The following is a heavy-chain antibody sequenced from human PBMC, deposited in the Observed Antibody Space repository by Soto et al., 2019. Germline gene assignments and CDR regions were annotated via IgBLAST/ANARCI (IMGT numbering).Heavy chain of an antibody. Sequence: QPGGSLRLSCAASGFTFSSYSMNWVRQAPGKGLEWVSYISSSSSTIYYADSVKGRFTISRDNAKNSLYLQMNSLRDEDTAVYYCARDYIYGSGSYYLPAKAYYYYYGMDVWGQGTTVTVSS. J-gene: IGHJ6*02. CDR3: ARDYIYGSGSYYLPAKAYYYYYGMDV. V-gene: IGHV3-48*02. CDR2: ISSSSSTI. CDR1: GFTFSSYS. D-gene: IGHD3-10*01.